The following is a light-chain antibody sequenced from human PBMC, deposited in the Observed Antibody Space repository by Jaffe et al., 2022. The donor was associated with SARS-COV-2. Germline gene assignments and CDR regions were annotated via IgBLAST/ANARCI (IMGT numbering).Light chain of an antibody. J-gene: IGKJ5*01. CDR1: QSVGQSPSASY. V-gene: IGKV3-20*01. CDR3: QQHGSSPSIT. Sequence: EVLLTQSPGTLSLSPGERATLSCRASQSVGQSPSASYLAWYQQKPGQAPRLLIYGASRRATGIPDRFSGSGSGTDFTLTISRLEPEDFAVYYCQQHGSSPSITFGQGTRLEIK. CDR2: GAS.